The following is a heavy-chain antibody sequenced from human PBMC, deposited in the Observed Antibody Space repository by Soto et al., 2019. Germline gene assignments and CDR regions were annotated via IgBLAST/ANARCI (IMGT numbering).Heavy chain of an antibody. V-gene: IGHV1-24*01. CDR1: GYTLTELS. Sequence: VASVKVSCKVSGYTLTELSMHWVRQAPGKGLEWMGGFDPEDGETIYAQKFQGRVTMTEDTSTDTAYMELSSLRSEDTAVYYCATRRGLRITMIVVAYFDYWGQGTLVTVS. CDR2: FDPEDGET. J-gene: IGHJ4*02. D-gene: IGHD3-22*01. CDR3: ATRRGLRITMIVVAYFDY.